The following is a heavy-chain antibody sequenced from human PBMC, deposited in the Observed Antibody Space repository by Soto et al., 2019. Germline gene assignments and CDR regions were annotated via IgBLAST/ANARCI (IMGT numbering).Heavy chain of an antibody. CDR2: IYRTGST. Sequence: QVQLQESGPGLVKPSGTLSLTCAVSVGSFPSNNGWPWVRRPPGQGREGIGEIYRTGSTNYNPSLKSRVTISLDKSENQFSLKVTSLTAADTAVYYCASRDPGTSVDYWGQGTLVTVSS. CDR3: ASRDPGTSVDY. V-gene: IGHV4-4*02. CDR1: VGSFPSNNG. J-gene: IGHJ4*02. D-gene: IGHD1-7*01.